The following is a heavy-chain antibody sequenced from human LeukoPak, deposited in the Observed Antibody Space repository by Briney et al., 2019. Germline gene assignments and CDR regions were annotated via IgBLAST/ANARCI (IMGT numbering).Heavy chain of an antibody. J-gene: IGHJ6*02. V-gene: IGHV3-30*03. CDR1: GFTFSSYG. CDR3: AQSSGPMDV. Sequence: PGGSLRLSCAASGFTFSSYGMHWVRQAPGKGLEWVAVISYDGSNKYYADSVKGRFTISRDNAKNSLYLQMNSLRAEDTAVYYCAQSSGPMDVWGQGTTVTVSS. CDR2: ISYDGSNK. D-gene: IGHD3-10*01.